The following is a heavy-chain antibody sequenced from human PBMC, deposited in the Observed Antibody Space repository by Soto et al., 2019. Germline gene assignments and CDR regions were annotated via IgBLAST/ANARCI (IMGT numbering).Heavy chain of an antibody. CDR2: IIPIFGTA. CDR1: GGTFSSYA. CDR3: ARERGGVYGGNSGSSRMDV. J-gene: IGHJ6*02. V-gene: IGHV1-69*01. D-gene: IGHD2-21*02. Sequence: QVQLVQSGAEVKKPGSSVKVSCKASGGTFSSYAISWVRQAPGQGLEWMGGIIPIFGTANYAQKFQGRVTTTADESTSTAYMELSSLRSEDTAVYYCARERGGVYGGNSGSSRMDVWGQGTTVTVSS.